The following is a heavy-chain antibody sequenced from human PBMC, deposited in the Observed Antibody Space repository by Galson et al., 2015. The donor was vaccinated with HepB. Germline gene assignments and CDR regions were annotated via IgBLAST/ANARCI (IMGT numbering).Heavy chain of an antibody. J-gene: IGHJ6*02. Sequence: SVKVSCKASGYTFLRYYMNWVRQAPGQGLEWMGMINPRGGSTSYAQKLQGRVTMTRDTSTSTVYMELSSLRSEDTAVYYCARGEGPSYDDGSDYFYHYYGMDVWGQGTTVTVSS. CDR3: ARGEGPSYDDGSDYFYHYYGMDV. CDR1: GYTFLRYY. CDR2: INPRGGST. V-gene: IGHV1-46*01. D-gene: IGHD3-22*01.